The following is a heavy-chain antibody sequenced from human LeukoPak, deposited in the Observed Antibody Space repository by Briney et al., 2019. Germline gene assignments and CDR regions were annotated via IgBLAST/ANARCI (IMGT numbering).Heavy chain of an antibody. V-gene: IGHV3-74*01. CDR2: INSDGSST. J-gene: IGHJ3*02. CDR3: ARGSYDYVWGNYRYAFDI. D-gene: IGHD3-16*02. Sequence: GGSLRLSCAASGFTFSSYWMHWVRQAPGKGLVWVSRINSDGSSTSYADSVEGRFTISRDNAKNTLYLQMNSLRAEDTAVYYCARGSYDYVWGNYRYAFDIWGQGTMVTVSS. CDR1: GFTFSSYW.